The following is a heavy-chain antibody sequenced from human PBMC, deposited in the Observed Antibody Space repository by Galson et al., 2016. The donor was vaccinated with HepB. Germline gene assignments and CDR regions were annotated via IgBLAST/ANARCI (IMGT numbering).Heavy chain of an antibody. V-gene: IGHV3-7*03. CDR1: GFTFSSYW. CDR3: ANIPRRGPFDY. Sequence: SLRLSCAASGFTFSSYWMSWVRQAPGRGLEWVAKIKEAGSEHYYVDSVKGRFTISRDNAKNSLYLQLNSLRTEDTAVYYCANIPRRGPFDYWGQGTQVTVSP. J-gene: IGHJ4*02. CDR2: IKEAGSEH. D-gene: IGHD2-21*01.